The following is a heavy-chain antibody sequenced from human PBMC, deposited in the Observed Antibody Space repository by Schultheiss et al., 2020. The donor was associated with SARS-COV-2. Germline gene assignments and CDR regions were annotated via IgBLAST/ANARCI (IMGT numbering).Heavy chain of an antibody. J-gene: IGHJ4*02. CDR2: IWYDGSSK. CDR3: AKDRYSSGWSFDY. D-gene: IGHD6-19*01. V-gene: IGHV3-30*02. Sequence: GGSLRLSCAASGFTFSSYGMHWVRQAPGKGLEWVAVIWYDGSSKYYEDSVKGRFTISRDNSKNTLYLQLNSLRAEDTAVYYCAKDRYSSGWSFDYWGQGALVTVSS. CDR1: GFTFSSYG.